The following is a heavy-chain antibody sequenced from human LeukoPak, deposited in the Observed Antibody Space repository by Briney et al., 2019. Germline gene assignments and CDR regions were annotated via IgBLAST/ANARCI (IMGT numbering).Heavy chain of an antibody. J-gene: IGHJ4*02. CDR3: VRDLGVDTSMIFFDY. D-gene: IGHD3/OR15-3a*01. CDR2: VSAYNGNT. CDR1: GYTFTSTG. Sequence: ASVKVSCKASGYTFTSTGICWVRQAPGQGLEWMGWVSAYNGNTNYVQKFQGRVTMTTDISTSTAYVELRSLRSGDTAVFYCVRDLGVDTSMIFFDYWGQGTLVAVSS. V-gene: IGHV1-18*01.